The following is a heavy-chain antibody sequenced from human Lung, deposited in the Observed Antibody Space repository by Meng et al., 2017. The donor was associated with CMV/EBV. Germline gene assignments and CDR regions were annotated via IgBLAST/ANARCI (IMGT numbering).Heavy chain of an antibody. D-gene: IGHD6-19*01. Sequence: QMQLEEAGPGRVKPSGTLSLTCAVSGGSISISTWWSWVRQPPGKGLEWIGEIYHSGGTNYNLSLRGRVTISLDKSKNQFSLTLRSVTAADTAVYYCARDPYATGWAGWGQGTLVTVSS. J-gene: IGHJ4*02. CDR3: ARDPYATGWAG. CDR1: GGSISISTW. V-gene: IGHV4-4*02. CDR2: IYHSGGT.